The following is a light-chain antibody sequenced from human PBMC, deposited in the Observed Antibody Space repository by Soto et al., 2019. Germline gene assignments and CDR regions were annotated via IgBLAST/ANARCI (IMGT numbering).Light chain of an antibody. CDR2: RNN. CDR1: SSNIGSNY. J-gene: IGLJ2*01. Sequence: QSVLTQPPSASGTPGQRVTISCSGSSSNIGSNYVYWYQQLPGTAPKLLIYRNNQRPSGVPDRFSCAKSGTSASLAISGLRSEDAADYYCAAWNDTLSGVVFGGGTKVTVL. V-gene: IGLV1-47*01. CDR3: AAWNDTLSGVV.